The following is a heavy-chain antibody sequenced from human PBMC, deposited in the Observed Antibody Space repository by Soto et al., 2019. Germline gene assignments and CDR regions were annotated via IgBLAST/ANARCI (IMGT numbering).Heavy chain of an antibody. D-gene: IGHD3-3*01. Sequence: ETLSLTCTVSGGSVSSGSYYWSWIRQPPGKGLEWIGYIYYSGSTNYNPSLKSRVTISVDTSKNQFSLKLSSVTAADTAVYYCARVPRQLRFLESHYYYGMDVWGQGTTVTVSS. CDR3: ARVPRQLRFLESHYYYGMDV. V-gene: IGHV4-61*01. CDR1: GGSVSSGSYY. CDR2: IYYSGST. J-gene: IGHJ6*02.